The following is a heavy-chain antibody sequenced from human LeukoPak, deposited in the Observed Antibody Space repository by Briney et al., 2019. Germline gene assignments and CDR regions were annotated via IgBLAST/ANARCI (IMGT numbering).Heavy chain of an antibody. J-gene: IGHJ4*02. CDR3: ARKRSGIAD. V-gene: IGHV4-39*07. Sequence: SETLSLTCTVSGGSISSSSYYWGWIRQPPGKGLEWIGSIYYNGSTYYNPSLKSRVTISVDTSKNQFSLKLTSVTAADTAVYYCARKRSGIADWGQGTLVTVSS. CDR1: GGSISSSSYY. D-gene: IGHD2/OR15-2a*01. CDR2: IYYNGST.